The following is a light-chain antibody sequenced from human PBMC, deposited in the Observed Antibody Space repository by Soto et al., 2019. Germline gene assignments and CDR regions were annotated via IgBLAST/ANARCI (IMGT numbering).Light chain of an antibody. V-gene: IGLV2-14*01. CDR1: SSDVGGYNY. J-gene: IGLJ1*01. Sequence: QSALTQPASVSGSPGQSITISCTGTSSDVGGYNYVSWYQQHPGKAPKLMIYEVSNRPSAVSNRFSGSKSGNTASLTISGLQAQDDADYYCSSYAGTSHVFGTGTKVTVL. CDR3: SSYAGTSHV. CDR2: EVS.